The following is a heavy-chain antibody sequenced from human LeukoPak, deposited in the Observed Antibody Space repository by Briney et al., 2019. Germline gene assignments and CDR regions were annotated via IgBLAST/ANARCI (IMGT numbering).Heavy chain of an antibody. J-gene: IGHJ3*02. V-gene: IGHV3-74*01. CDR1: GFTFSSFW. CDR3: ARATAGTRNSFDT. CDR2: ISGDGSST. D-gene: IGHD6-13*01. Sequence: GGSLRLSCAGSGFTFSSFWMHWVRQVPGEGLVWVSRISGDGSSTNYADSVKDRFTISRDNAKNTVYLQVNSLRAEDTAIYYCARATAGTRNSFDTWGQGTMVTVSS.